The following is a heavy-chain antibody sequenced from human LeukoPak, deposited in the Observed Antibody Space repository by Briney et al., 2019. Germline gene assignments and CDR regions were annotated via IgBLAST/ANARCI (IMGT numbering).Heavy chain of an antibody. CDR1: GYTFTSYA. CDR2: INTNTGNP. D-gene: IGHD3-22*01. V-gene: IGHV7-4-1*02. Sequence: ASVKVSCKASGYTFTSYAMNWVRQAPGQGLEWMGWINTNTGNPTYAQGFTGRFVFSLDTSVSTAYLQISSLKAEDTAVYYCARGGPPEGYYYDSSGYPYYYYYMDVWGKGTTVTVSS. CDR3: ARGGPPEGYYYDSSGYPYYYYYMDV. J-gene: IGHJ6*03.